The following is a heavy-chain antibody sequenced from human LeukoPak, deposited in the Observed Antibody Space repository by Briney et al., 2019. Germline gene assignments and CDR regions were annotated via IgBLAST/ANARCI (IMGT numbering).Heavy chain of an antibody. CDR3: ARDGVGAYNWFDP. CDR1: GFTFRSYA. J-gene: IGHJ5*02. CDR2: ISSNGDNT. D-gene: IGHD1-26*01. Sequence: QAGGSLRLSCAASGFTFRSYAMYWVRQAPGKGLEYASAISSNGDNTYYASSVKGRFTISRDNSKNTLYLQMGSLRVEDMAVYYCARDGVGAYNWFDPWGQGTLVTVSS. V-gene: IGHV3-64*01.